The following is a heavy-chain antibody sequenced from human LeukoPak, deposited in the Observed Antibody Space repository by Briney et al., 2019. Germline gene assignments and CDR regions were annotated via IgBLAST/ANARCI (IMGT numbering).Heavy chain of an antibody. Sequence: GGSLRLSCAASGFTFSNNAMSWVRQAPGKGLEWVAAISGSSGSTFYADSMKGRFTMSRDTSKNTLFLQMNSLRVDDTAVYYCAKGVAAGSGSPSNYWGQGTLVTVSS. CDR1: GFTFSNNA. V-gene: IGHV3-23*01. J-gene: IGHJ4*02. D-gene: IGHD3-10*01. CDR2: ISGSSGST. CDR3: AKGVAAGSGSPSNY.